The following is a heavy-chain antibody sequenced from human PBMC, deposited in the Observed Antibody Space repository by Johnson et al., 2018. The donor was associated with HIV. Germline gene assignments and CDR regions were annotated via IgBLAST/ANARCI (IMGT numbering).Heavy chain of an antibody. Sequence: VQLVESGGGVVQPGRSLRLSCAASGFTFSTYDMHWVRQAPGKGLEWVAIISYDGSNKYYADSVKGRFTISRDNSKNTLYLQMNSLRPQDTAVYYCARTRQGAFDIWGQGTMVTVSS. CDR2: ISYDGSNK. J-gene: IGHJ3*02. CDR3: ARTRQGAFDI. CDR1: GFTFSTYD. V-gene: IGHV3-30*03.